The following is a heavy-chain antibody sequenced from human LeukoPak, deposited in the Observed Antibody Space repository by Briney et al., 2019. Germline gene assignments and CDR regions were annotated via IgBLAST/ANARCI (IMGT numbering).Heavy chain of an antibody. CDR1: GFTFSSYA. Sequence: GGSLRLSCAASGFTFSSYAMHWVRQAPGKGLEWVAVISYDGSNKYYADSVKGRFTISRDNSKNTLYLQMNSLRAEDTAVYCCARTISSGGEYWGQGTLVTVSS. D-gene: IGHD6-19*01. V-gene: IGHV3-30-3*01. CDR3: ARTISSGGEY. J-gene: IGHJ4*02. CDR2: ISYDGSNK.